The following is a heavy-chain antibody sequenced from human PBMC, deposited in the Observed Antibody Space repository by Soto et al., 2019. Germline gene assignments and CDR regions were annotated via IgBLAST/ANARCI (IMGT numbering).Heavy chain of an antibody. CDR3: ARGWGKYFGVNDF. D-gene: IGHD2-8*01. CDR1: GYTFNTFG. CDR2: VSGYSDKR. V-gene: IGHV1-18*01. J-gene: IGHJ4*01. Sequence: IQLVQSAGEVKRPGASVKVSCKASGYTFNTFGITWVRQAPGQGLEWMGCVSGYSDKRDYSRKLQDRITLTADPSKNTSYMELRNLTSDDTAVYYCARGWGKYFGVNDFWGQEPWSPSPQ.